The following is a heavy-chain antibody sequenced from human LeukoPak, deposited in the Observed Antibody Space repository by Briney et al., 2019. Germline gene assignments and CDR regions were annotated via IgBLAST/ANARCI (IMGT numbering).Heavy chain of an antibody. CDR2: ISTNGSST. J-gene: IGHJ4*02. CDR3: ARAPSNHWDY. Sequence: GGSLRLSCAASGFTFSTYWMHWVRQAPGKGLVWVSRISTNGSSTSYADSVKGRFTISRDNAKNTLYLQMNSLSAGDTGVYYCARAPSNHWDYWGQGTLVTVSS. V-gene: IGHV3-74*01. CDR1: GFTFSTYW.